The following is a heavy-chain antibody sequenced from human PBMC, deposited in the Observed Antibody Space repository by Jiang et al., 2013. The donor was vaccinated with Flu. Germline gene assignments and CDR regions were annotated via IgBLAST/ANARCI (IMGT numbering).Heavy chain of an antibody. Sequence: SGAEVKQPGASVKVSCKASEYTFTGYFIHWVRQAPGQGLEWMGWMFFNSGHTLYAQNFQGRFTMTRDTSISTAYMELNRLTSDDTAVYYCARSPNIAVVRNGMDMWGQGTTVTVSS. V-gene: IGHV1-2*02. D-gene: IGHD4-23*01. CDR3: ARSPNIAVVRNGMDM. CDR2: MFFNSGHT. CDR1: EYTFTGYF. J-gene: IGHJ6*02.